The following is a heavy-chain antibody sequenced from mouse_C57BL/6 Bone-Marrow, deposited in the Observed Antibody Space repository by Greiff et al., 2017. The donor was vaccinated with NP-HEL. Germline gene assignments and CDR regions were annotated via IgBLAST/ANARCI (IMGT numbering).Heavy chain of an antibody. Sequence: VQLQQPGAELVMPGASVKLSCKASGYTFTSYWMHWVKQRPGQGLEWIGEIDPSDSYTNYNQKFKGKSTLTVDQSSSTAYMQLSSLTSEDSAVYYCAREGMSYGYDVLFDCWGQGTTLTVSS. CDR3: AREGMSYGYDVLFDC. D-gene: IGHD2-2*01. CDR1: GYTFTSYW. CDR2: IDPSDSYT. J-gene: IGHJ2*01. V-gene: IGHV1-69*01.